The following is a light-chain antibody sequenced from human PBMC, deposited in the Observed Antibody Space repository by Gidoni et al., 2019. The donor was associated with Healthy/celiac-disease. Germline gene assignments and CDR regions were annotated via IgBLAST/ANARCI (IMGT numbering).Light chain of an antibody. Sequence: ILFTQAPGTLSLSPGERATLSCRASQSVSSSYLAWYQQKPGKAPRLLIYGASSRATGIPDRFSGSGSGTDFTLTISRLEPEDFAVYYCQQYGSSSITFGQGTRLEIK. CDR2: GAS. CDR3: QQYGSSSIT. J-gene: IGKJ5*01. CDR1: QSVSSSY. V-gene: IGKV3-20*01.